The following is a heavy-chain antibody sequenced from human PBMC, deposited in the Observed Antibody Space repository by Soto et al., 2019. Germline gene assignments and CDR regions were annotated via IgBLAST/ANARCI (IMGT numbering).Heavy chain of an antibody. Sequence: ASVKVSCKASGGTFSSYAISWVRQAPGQGLEWMGGIIPIFGTANYAQKFQGRVTITADESTSTAYMELSSLRSEDTAVYYCGVAARYYYYYGMDVWGQGTTVTVYS. CDR1: GGTFSSYA. CDR2: IIPIFGTA. J-gene: IGHJ6*02. V-gene: IGHV1-69*13. CDR3: GVAARYYYYYGMDV. D-gene: IGHD6-6*01.